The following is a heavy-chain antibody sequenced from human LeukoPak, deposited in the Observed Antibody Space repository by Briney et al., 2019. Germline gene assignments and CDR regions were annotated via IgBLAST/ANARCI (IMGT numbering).Heavy chain of an antibody. CDR2: IIPIFGTA. D-gene: IGHD3-16*01. V-gene: IGHV1-69*13. CDR3: ATGGYAPLNWFDP. J-gene: IGHJ5*02. Sequence: GASVKVSCKASGGTFSSYAISWVRQAPGQGLEWMGGIIPIFGTANYAQKFQGRVTITADESTSTAYMELSSLRSEDTAVYYCATGGYAPLNWFDPWGQGTLVTVSS. CDR1: GGTFSSYA.